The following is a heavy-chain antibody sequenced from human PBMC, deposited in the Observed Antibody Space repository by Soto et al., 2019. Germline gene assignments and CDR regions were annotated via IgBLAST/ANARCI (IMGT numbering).Heavy chain of an antibody. CDR3: ARDRGTMVRGVSYYYYYGMDV. CDR1: GGTFISYA. CDR2: IIPIFGTA. V-gene: IGHV1-69*13. J-gene: IGHJ6*02. D-gene: IGHD3-10*01. Sequence: GXSAKVSFKASGGTFISYAISWVRQGPGQGLEWMGGIIPIFGTANYAQKFQGRVTITADESTSTAYMELSSLRSEDTAVYYCARDRGTMVRGVSYYYYYGMDVWGQGTTVTVSS.